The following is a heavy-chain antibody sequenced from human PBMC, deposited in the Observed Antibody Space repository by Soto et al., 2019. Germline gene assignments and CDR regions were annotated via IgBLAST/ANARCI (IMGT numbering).Heavy chain of an antibody. J-gene: IGHJ6*02. CDR2: VKYDGSTT. CDR1: GFTFSTYW. V-gene: IGHV3-74*01. D-gene: IGHD5-18*01. CDR3: ARGIRNYYDVDV. Sequence: EVQLVESGGGLVQPGGSLRLSCVASGFTFSTYWMHWVRQAPGKGLVWVSRVKYDGSTTSYADSVKGRFTISRDYAKNTVYLQMNSLTAEDTGVYYCARGIRNYYDVDVWGQGTTVTVYS.